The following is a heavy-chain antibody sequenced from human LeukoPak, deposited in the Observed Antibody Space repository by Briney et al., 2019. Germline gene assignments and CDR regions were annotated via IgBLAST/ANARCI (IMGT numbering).Heavy chain of an antibody. J-gene: IGHJ4*02. CDR2: IIPPLGIA. V-gene: IGHV1-69*04. CDR1: GGTFSSYA. Sequence: SVTVSCKASGGTFSSYAISWVRQAPGQGLEWMGRIIPPLGIANYAQKFQRRVTITADKSTSTAYMELSSLRSEDTAVYYCARAGGYCSSTSCQASFDYWGQGTQVTVSS. D-gene: IGHD2-2*01. CDR3: ARAGGYCSSTSCQASFDY.